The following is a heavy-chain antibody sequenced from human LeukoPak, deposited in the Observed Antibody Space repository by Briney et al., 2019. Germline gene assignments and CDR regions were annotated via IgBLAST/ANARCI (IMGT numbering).Heavy chain of an antibody. CDR3: ARDGRQMATIKNYYGMDV. V-gene: IGHV1-69*04. CDR2: IIPILGIA. Sequence: SVKVSCKASGGTFSSYAISWVRQAPGQGLEWMGRIIPILGIANYAQKFQGRVTITADKSTSTAYMELSSLRSEDTAVCYCARDGRQMATIKNYYGMDVWGQGTTVTVSS. CDR1: GGTFSSYA. J-gene: IGHJ6*02. D-gene: IGHD5-24*01.